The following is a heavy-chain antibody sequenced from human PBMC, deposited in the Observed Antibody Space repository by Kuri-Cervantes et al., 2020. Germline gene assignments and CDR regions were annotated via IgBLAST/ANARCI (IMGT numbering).Heavy chain of an antibody. D-gene: IGHD5-12*01. V-gene: IGHV1-18*01. CDR1: GCSFSSYG. CDR3: ARGPRKYGGYVVTYYYYGMDV. J-gene: IGHJ6*02. Sequence: ASVKVSCKASGCSFSSYGMNWMRQAPGQGLEWMGWISAYNGNTNYAQKLQGRVTMTRNTSISTAYMELSSLRSEDTAVYYCARGPRKYGGYVVTYYYYGMDVWGQGTTVTVSS. CDR2: ISAYNGNT.